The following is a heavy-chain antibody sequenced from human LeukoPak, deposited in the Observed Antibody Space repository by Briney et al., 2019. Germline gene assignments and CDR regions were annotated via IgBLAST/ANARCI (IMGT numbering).Heavy chain of an antibody. CDR3: AYDSSGYYLGCAFDI. D-gene: IGHD3-22*01. Sequence: ASVKVSCKASGYTFTSYYMHWVRQAPGQGLEWMGIINPSGGSTSYAQKFQGRVTMTRDTSTSTVYMELSSLRSEDTAVYYYAYDSSGYYLGCAFDIWGQGTMVTVSS. CDR1: GYTFTSYY. V-gene: IGHV1-46*03. CDR2: INPSGGST. J-gene: IGHJ3*02.